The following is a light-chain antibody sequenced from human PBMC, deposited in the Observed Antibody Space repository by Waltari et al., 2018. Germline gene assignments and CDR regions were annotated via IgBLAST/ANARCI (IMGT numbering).Light chain of an antibody. CDR2: GVS. CDR1: QNIRSN. V-gene: IGKV3-15*01. J-gene: IGKJ2*01. Sequence: EIVMTHSPPTLSVSPGERPTLSCRASQNIRSNLAWYRQKPGQAPRLLIYGVSFRAPGIPARISGSGSGTDFTLTISSLQSEDFAVYFCQQYENWPPITFGQGTKLEIK. CDR3: QQYENWPPIT.